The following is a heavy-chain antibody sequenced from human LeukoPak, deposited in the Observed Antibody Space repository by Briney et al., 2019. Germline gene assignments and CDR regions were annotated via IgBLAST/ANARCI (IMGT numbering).Heavy chain of an antibody. CDR1: GGSISSYY. J-gene: IGHJ6*02. Sequence: SETLSLTCTVSGGSISSYYWSWIRQPPGKGLEWIGYIYYSGSTNYNPSLKSRVTISVDTSKNQFSLKLSSVTAADTAVYYCARHLMVRFGDGMDVWGQGTTVTVSS. CDR3: ARHLMVRFGDGMDV. V-gene: IGHV4-59*08. CDR2: IYYSGST. D-gene: IGHD3-10*01.